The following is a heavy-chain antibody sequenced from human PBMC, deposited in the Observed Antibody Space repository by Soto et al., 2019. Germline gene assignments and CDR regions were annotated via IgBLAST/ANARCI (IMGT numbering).Heavy chain of an antibody. CDR3: AKNQERELPRVIDF. Sequence: EVRLLESGGGLVKPGGSLRLSCATSGLTFSPYAMSWVRQAPGGGLECVSSMSGSSRTTYYADSVRGRFTISRDRAKNTLYLQMSSLRAEDTALYYCAKNQERELPRVIDFWGQGTLVTVSS. CDR2: MSGSSRTT. J-gene: IGHJ4*02. V-gene: IGHV3-23*01. D-gene: IGHD1-7*01. CDR1: GLTFSPYA.